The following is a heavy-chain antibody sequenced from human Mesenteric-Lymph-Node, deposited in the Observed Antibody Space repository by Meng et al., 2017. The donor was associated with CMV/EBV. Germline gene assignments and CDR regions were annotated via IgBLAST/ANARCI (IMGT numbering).Heavy chain of an antibody. D-gene: IGHD4-11*01. Sequence: KASGYTFTGYKVHWERQAPGQGDDWMGRIHPNSGDTNYAQKFQGRVTMTRDTSISTAYMELSRLTSDDTAVYYCARGGADYTNHVDYWGQGTLVTVSS. V-gene: IGHV1-2*06. CDR2: IHPNSGDT. J-gene: IGHJ4*02. CDR1: GYTFTGYK. CDR3: ARGGADYTNHVDY.